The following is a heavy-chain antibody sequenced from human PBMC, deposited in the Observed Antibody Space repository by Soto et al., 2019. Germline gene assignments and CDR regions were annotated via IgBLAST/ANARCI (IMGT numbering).Heavy chain of an antibody. D-gene: IGHD6-19*01. CDR1: GFTFDDYA. V-gene: IGHV3-9*01. CDR3: AKGYPSGWYGYAAFDI. CDR2: ISWNSGSI. Sequence: GGSLRLSCAASGFTFDDYAMHWVRQAPGKGLEWVSGISWNSGSIGYADSVKGRFTISRDNAKNSLYLQMNSLRAEDTALYYCAKGYPSGWYGYAAFDIWGQGTMVTVSS. J-gene: IGHJ3*02.